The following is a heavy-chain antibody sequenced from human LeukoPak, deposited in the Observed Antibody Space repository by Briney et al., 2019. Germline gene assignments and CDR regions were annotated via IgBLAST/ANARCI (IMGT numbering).Heavy chain of an antibody. D-gene: IGHD6-19*01. J-gene: IGHJ4*02. V-gene: IGHV3-7*03. CDR1: EFTFSSYW. CDR2: IKQDGSEK. Sequence: GGSLRLSCAASEFTFSSYWMSWVRQAPGKGLEWVVNIKQDGSEKYYVDSVKGRFTISRDNAKNSLYLQMNSPRAEDTAVYYCATAVASSSGWYADYWGQGTLVTVSS. CDR3: ATAVASSSGWYADY.